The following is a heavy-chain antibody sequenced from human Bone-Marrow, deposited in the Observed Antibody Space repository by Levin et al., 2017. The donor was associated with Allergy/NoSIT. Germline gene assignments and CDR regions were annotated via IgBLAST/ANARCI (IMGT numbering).Heavy chain of an antibody. CDR2: INHSGTA. D-gene: IGHD6-13*01. Sequence: LSLTCGVDGGSFISSYWSWIRQPPGKGLEWIGEINHSGTAKYNPSLKSRLTMSVDTSENQISLRLTSVTAADTAVYYCAGAFASAGTDSLYFYYYGVDVWGQGTTVSVSS. CDR3: AGAFASAGTDSLYFYYYGVDV. CDR1: GGSFISSY. J-gene: IGHJ6*02. V-gene: IGHV4-34*01.